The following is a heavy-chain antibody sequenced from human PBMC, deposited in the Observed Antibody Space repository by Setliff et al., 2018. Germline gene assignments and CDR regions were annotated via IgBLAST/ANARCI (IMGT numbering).Heavy chain of an antibody. Sequence: ASVKVSCKASGYTFRNYAFAWVRQAPGQGLEWVGWISAYNGDTNYAQKFQGRVTLTTDTSTSTAYMELRSLTSDDPAFYYCARAPSVELVTIRTNSWFTYWGQGTLVTVSS. CDR2: ISAYNGDT. V-gene: IGHV1-18*01. CDR1: GYTFRNYA. D-gene: IGHD5-18*01. CDR3: ARAPSVELVTIRTNSWFTY. J-gene: IGHJ4*02.